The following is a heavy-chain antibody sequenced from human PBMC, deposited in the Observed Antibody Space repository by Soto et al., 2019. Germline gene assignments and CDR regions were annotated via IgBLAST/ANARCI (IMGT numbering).Heavy chain of an antibody. J-gene: IGHJ6*02. D-gene: IGHD3-10*01. V-gene: IGHV3-74*01. CDR1: GFTFSSYW. Sequence: EVQLVESGGGLVQPGGSLRLSCAASGFTFSSYWMHWVRQAPGKGLVWVSRINGDGSSTSSADSVKGRFTISRDNAKNTLYLQMNSLRAEDTAVYYCAKRIQMGRGVDVWGQGTTVTVSS. CDR2: INGDGSST. CDR3: AKRIQMGRGVDV.